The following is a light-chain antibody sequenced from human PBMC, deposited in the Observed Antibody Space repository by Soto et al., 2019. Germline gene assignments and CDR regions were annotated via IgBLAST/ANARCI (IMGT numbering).Light chain of an antibody. CDR2: AAS. CDR3: QQSYSTLYT. V-gene: IGKV1-39*01. J-gene: IGKJ2*01. CDR1: QSISSY. Sequence: DIQMTQSPSSLSASVGDRVTITCRASQSISSYLNWYQQKPGKAPKLLIYAASSLQSGVPSRFSGSVSGTDFTLTISSLQPEDFATYYCQQSYSTLYTFVQGTKLEIK.